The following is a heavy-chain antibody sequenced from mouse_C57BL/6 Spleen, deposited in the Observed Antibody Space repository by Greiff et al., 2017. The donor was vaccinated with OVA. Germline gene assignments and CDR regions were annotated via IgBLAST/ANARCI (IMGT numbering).Heavy chain of an antibody. CDR2: IYPGDGDT. CDR3: ARGEDYDHFDY. V-gene: IGHV1-80*01. J-gene: IGHJ2*01. D-gene: IGHD2-4*01. Sequence: QVQLKESGAELVKPGASVKISCKASGYAFSSYWMNWVKQRPGKGLEWIGQIYPGDGDTNYNGKFKGKATLTADKSSSTAYMQLSSLTSEDSAVYFCARGEDYDHFDYWGQGTTLTVSS. CDR1: GYAFSSYW.